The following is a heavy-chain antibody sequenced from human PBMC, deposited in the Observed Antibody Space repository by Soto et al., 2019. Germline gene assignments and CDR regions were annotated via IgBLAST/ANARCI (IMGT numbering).Heavy chain of an antibody. CDR3: VRRHGSETCIDWFDP. CDR1: GYTFTSYG. CDR2: INAANGDT. Sequence: QVQLVQSGTEVKKPGASVKVSCKASGYTFTSYGIHWVRQAPGQRLEWMGGINAANGDTKYSPKFQGRVTITRDTAASTAYMEQSSLRSEDTAVDYCVRRHGSETCIDWFDPWGQGTLVNVSS. J-gene: IGHJ5*02. V-gene: IGHV1-3*01. D-gene: IGHD2-15*01.